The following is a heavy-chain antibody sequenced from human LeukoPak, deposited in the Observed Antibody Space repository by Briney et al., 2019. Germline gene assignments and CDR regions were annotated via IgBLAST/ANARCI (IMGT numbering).Heavy chain of an antibody. J-gene: IGHJ4*02. CDR3: AKGGATVIDY. CDR1: GFTFSNYW. V-gene: IGHV3-74*01. Sequence: GGSLRLSCAASGFTFSNYWMHWVRQGPGKGLVWVSRINSDGSSTTSADSVKGRFTISRDNAKNTLYLQMNSLRAEDAAVYYCAKGGATVIDYWGQGTLVTVSS. CDR2: INSDGSST. D-gene: IGHD4-17*01.